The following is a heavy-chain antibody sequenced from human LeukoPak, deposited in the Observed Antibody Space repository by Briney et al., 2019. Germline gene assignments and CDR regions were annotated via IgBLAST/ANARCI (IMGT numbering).Heavy chain of an antibody. CDR2: IYHSGST. V-gene: IGHV4-38-2*02. CDR1: GYSISSGFY. J-gene: IGHJ4*02. CDR3: ARGVGLTQGGAFDY. Sequence: SETLSLTCTVSGYSISSGFYWGWIRQPPGKGLEWIGSIYHSGSTHYNSSLKSRVTISVDTSKNQLSLKLSSVTAADTAVYYCARGVGLTQGGAFDYWGQGTLVTVSS. D-gene: IGHD3-16*01.